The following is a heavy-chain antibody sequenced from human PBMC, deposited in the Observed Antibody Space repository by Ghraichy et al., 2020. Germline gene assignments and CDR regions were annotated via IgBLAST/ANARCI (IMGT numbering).Heavy chain of an antibody. V-gene: IGHV4-59*08. CDR2: ILHSGIT. CDR1: GASITNFY. J-gene: IGHJ6*03. Sequence: SETLSLTCNVSGASITNFYWTWIRQPPGKGLEWIGYILHSGITDYNPSLKSRLTMSVDTSKKQFSLSLRSVTASDTAVYYCARLGSGSFNYYYYYMDVWGKGTTVTFSS. D-gene: IGHD1-26*01. CDR3: ARLGSGSFNYYYYYMDV.